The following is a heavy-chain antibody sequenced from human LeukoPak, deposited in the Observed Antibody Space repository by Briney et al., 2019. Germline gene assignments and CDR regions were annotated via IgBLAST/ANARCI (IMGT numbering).Heavy chain of an antibody. CDR3: ARERDAFDI. CDR2: ISSSSSTI. J-gene: IGHJ3*02. V-gene: IGHV3-48*01. CDR1: GFTFSSYS. Sequence: GGSLRLSCAASGFTFSSYSMNWVRQAPGKGLEWVSYISSSSSTIYYADSVKGRFTISRDNAKNSLYLQMNSLRVEDTAVYYCARERDAFDIWGQGTMVTVSS.